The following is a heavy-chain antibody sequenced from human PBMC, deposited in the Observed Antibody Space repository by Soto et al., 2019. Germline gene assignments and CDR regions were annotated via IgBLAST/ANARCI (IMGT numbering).Heavy chain of an antibody. D-gene: IGHD3-10*01. CDR2: IYYSGST. J-gene: IGHJ4*02. V-gene: IGHV4-30-4*01. CDR3: ARGSGSYPYYFDY. Sequence: QVQLQESGPGLVKPSQTLSLTCTVSGGSISSGDYYWSWIRQPPGKGLEWIGYIYYSGSTYYNPSLKSRVTIPLDTSMTQFALKLSSVTAADTAVYYCARGSGSYPYYFDYWGQGTLVTVSS. CDR1: GGSISSGDYY.